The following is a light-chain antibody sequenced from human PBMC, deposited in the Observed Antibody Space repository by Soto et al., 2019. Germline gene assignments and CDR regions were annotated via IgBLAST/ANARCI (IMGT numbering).Light chain of an antibody. J-gene: IGKJ1*01. CDR2: GAS. CDR1: QSVSNNY. CDR3: QQYGSSGT. Sequence: LTKSAVTLSLSPGESATLSCRASQSVSNNYLAWYQQKPGQAPRLLIYGASNRATGIPDRFSGSGSGTDFTLTISRLEPEDFAVYYCQQYGSSGTFGQGTKVDIK. V-gene: IGKV3-20*01.